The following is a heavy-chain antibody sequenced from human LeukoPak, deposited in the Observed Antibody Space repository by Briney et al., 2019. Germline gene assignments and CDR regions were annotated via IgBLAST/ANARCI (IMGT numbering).Heavy chain of an antibody. J-gene: IGHJ4*02. CDR3: ARGRPHGNDY. D-gene: IGHD4-23*01. CDR1: GFTFSSYW. Sequence: GGSLRLSCAASGFTFSSYWMNWVRQAPGKGLVWVSRNASDGSSTTYADSVKGRFSISRDNAKNTLYLQMNSLRVEDTAVYYCARGRPHGNDYWGQGTLVTVSS. CDR2: NASDGSST. V-gene: IGHV3-74*01.